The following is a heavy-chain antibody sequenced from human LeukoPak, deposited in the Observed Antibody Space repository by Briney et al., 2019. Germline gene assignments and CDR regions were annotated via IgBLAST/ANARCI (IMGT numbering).Heavy chain of an antibody. V-gene: IGHV3-48*01. Sequence: GGSLRLSCAASEFAFSSYSMNWVRQAPGKGLEWVSYITNSGNSKSYTDSVQGRFNISRDNAKNSLYLQMNSLRVEDTAMYYCARVSARGYDYWGRGTLVTVSS. CDR2: ITNSGNSK. CDR1: EFAFSSYS. CDR3: ARVSARGYDY. D-gene: IGHD5-18*01. J-gene: IGHJ4*02.